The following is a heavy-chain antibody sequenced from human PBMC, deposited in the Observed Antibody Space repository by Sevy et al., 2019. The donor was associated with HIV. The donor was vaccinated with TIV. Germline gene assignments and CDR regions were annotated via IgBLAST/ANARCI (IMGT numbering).Heavy chain of an antibody. J-gene: IGHJ6*03. CDR2: IIPIFGTA. CDR1: GGTFSSYA. Sequence: ASVKVSCKASGGTFSSYAISWVRQAPGQGLEWMGGIIPIFGTANYAQKFRGRVTITADKSTSTAYMELSSLRSEDTAVYYCARGLPTAWDYYYMDVWGKGTTVTVSS. V-gene: IGHV1-69*06. CDR3: ARGLPTAWDYYYMDV. D-gene: IGHD4-17*01.